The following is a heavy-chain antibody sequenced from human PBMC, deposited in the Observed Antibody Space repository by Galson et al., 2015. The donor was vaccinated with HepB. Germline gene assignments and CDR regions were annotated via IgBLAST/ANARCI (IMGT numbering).Heavy chain of an antibody. V-gene: IGHV4-39*07. J-gene: IGHJ4*02. Sequence: LSLTCTVSGGSISSSSYYWGWIRQPPGKGLEWIGSIYYSGSTYYNPSLKSRVTISVDTSKNQFSLKLSSVTAADTAVYYCARTSSSWYVGFDYWGQGTLVTVSS. CDR2: IYYSGST. CDR1: GGSISSSSYY. CDR3: ARTSSSWYVGFDY. D-gene: IGHD6-13*01.